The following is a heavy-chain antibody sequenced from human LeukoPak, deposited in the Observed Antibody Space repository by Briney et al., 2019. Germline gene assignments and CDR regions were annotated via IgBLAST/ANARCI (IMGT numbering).Heavy chain of an antibody. CDR3: ARAEYCSSTSCYGGAFDI. CDR1: GFTVSSSY. D-gene: IGHD2-2*01. V-gene: IGHV3-53*01. CDR2: IYSDGDT. J-gene: IGHJ3*02. Sequence: GGSLRLSCAASGFTVSSSYMSWVRQAPGKGLEWVSVIYSDGDTYYPESVKGRFTISRDNSKNTLYLQMNSLRAEDTAVYYCARAEYCSSTSCYGGAFDIWGQGTMVTVSS.